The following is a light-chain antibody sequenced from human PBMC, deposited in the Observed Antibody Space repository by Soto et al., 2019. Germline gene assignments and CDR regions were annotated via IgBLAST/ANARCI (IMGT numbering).Light chain of an antibody. CDR2: AAS. J-gene: IGKJ1*01. V-gene: IGKV1-27*01. CDR3: QKYNSPPRT. CDR1: QDIANF. Sequence: DIQMTQSPSSLSASVGDRVSITCRASQDIANFLAWYQQKPGKVPTLLIYAASTLQSGVPSRFSGSASGTDFTLTISSLQPEDVATYYCQKYNSPPRTFGQGTKVEL.